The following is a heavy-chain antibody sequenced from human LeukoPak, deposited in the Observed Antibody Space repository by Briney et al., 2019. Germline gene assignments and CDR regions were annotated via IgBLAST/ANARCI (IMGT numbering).Heavy chain of an antibody. V-gene: IGHV3-21*03. J-gene: IGHJ4*02. Sequence: GGSLLLSCAASGFTFSSYSMNWLRRAPGKGLVWVSSISTSSSYIHYADSVKGRFTISRDNAKNSLYLQMNSLKTEDTAVYYCTTRIMITFGGVTFDYWGQGTLVTVAS. CDR1: GFTFSSYS. D-gene: IGHD3-16*01. CDR3: TTRIMITFGGVTFDY. CDR2: ISTSSSYI.